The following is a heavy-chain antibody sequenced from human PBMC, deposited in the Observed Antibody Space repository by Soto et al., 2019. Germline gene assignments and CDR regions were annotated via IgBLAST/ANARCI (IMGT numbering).Heavy chain of an antibody. CDR3: ARDGVGYCISTSCLNWFDP. V-gene: IGHV1-18*01. J-gene: IGHJ5*02. Sequence: QVQLVQSGAEVKKPGASVKVSCKASGYTFTSYGISWVRHAPGQGLEWMGWISAYNGNTNYAQKLQGRVTMTTDTSTSTAYMELRSLRSDDTAVYYCARDGVGYCISTSCLNWFDPWGQGTLVTVSS. D-gene: IGHD2-2*03. CDR2: ISAYNGNT. CDR1: GYTFTSYG.